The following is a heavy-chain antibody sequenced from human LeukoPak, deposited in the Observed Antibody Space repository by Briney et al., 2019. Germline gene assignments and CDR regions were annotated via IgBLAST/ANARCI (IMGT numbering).Heavy chain of an antibody. CDR3: ANGLRSAYYFDP. Sequence: SETLPLTCAVYGGSFSGDYWSWIRQPPGKGLEWIGEVDDKGATNYDPSLRSRVTISVDTSKKQFSLKLGSVTAADTAVYFCANGLRSAYYFDPWGQGTLVTVSS. CDR2: VDDKGAT. CDR1: GGSFSGDY. D-gene: IGHD3-3*01. J-gene: IGHJ5*02. V-gene: IGHV4-34*01.